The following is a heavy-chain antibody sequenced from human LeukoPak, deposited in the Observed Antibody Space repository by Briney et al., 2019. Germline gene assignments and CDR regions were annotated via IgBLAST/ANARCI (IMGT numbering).Heavy chain of an antibody. J-gene: IGHJ4*02. CDR2: IKQDGSEK. V-gene: IGHV3-7*01. CDR3: AKDALPYYYSSSPNF. D-gene: IGHD3-10*01. Sequence: PGGSLRLTCAASGFTFSSYWMSWVRQAPGKGLEWVANIKQDGSEKYYVGSVKGRFTISRDNSKNTLYLQIDSLRAEDTAVYYCAKDALPYYYSSSPNFWGQGTLVTVSS. CDR1: GFTFSSYW.